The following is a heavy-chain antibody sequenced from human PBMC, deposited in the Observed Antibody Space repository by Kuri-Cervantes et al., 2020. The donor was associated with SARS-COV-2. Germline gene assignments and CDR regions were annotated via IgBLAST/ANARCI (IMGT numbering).Heavy chain of an antibody. CDR1: GFTFSSCG. J-gene: IGHJ4*02. CDR2: ISYDGSNK. D-gene: IGHD6-19*01. Sequence: GESLKISCAASGFTFSSCGMHWVRQAPGKGLEWVAVISYDGSNKYYADSVKGRFTISRDNSKNTLYLQMNSLRAEDTAVYYCAKDRGGSGWYLDYWGQGTLVTVSS. CDR3: AKDRGGSGWYLDY. V-gene: IGHV3-30*18.